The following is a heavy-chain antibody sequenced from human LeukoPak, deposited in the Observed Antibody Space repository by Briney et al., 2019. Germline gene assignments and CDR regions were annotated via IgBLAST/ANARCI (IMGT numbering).Heavy chain of an antibody. D-gene: IGHD2-21*02. J-gene: IGHJ3*02. CDR2: ISSSSSYI. Sequence: GGSLRLSCAASGFTFSSYSMNWVRQAPGKGLEWVSSISSSSSYIYYADSVKGRFTISRDNAKNSLYLQMNSLRAEDTAVYYCARDRGNCGGDCYPDAFDIWGQGTMVTVSS. CDR1: GFTFSSYS. CDR3: ARDRGNCGGDCYPDAFDI. V-gene: IGHV3-21*01.